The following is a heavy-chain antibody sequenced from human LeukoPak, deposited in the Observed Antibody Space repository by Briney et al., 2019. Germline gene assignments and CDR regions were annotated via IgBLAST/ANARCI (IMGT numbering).Heavy chain of an antibody. D-gene: IGHD1-26*01. CDR2: TRNRADSYTT. CDR3: ARVPIVGATLDY. V-gene: IGHV3-72*01. J-gene: IGHJ4*02. Sequence: GGSLRLSCAASGFTFSDHYVDWVRQAPGKGLEWVGRTRNRADSYTTEYAASVKGRFTISRDDSKNSLYLQMNSLKTEDTAVYYCARVPIVGATLDYWGQGTLVTVSS. CDR1: GFTFSDHY.